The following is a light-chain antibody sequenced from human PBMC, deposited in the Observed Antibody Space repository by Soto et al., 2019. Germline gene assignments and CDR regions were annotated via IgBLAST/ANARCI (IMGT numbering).Light chain of an antibody. Sequence: EIVLTQSPATLSLSPGERATLSCRASQSVSSYLAWYQQKPGQTPRLLIYDASNRATGIPARFSGSGSGTDFTRTISSLEPEDFAVYYCHQRSNWPPVFGGGTKVEIK. J-gene: IGKJ4*01. CDR2: DAS. CDR1: QSVSSY. CDR3: HQRSNWPPV. V-gene: IGKV3-11*01.